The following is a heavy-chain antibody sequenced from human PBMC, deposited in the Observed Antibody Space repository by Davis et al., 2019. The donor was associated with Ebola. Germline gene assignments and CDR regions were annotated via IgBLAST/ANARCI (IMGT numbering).Heavy chain of an antibody. D-gene: IGHD4-17*01. CDR3: TVTVTHFDY. J-gene: IGHJ4*02. CDR1: GFTFSGSA. V-gene: IGHV3-73*01. Sequence: GESLKISCAASGFTFSGSAMHCVRQASGKGLEWVGRIRSKANSYATAYAASVKGRFTISRDDSKNTAYLQMNSLKTGDTAVYYCTVTVTHFDYWGQGTLVTVSS. CDR2: IRSKANSYAT.